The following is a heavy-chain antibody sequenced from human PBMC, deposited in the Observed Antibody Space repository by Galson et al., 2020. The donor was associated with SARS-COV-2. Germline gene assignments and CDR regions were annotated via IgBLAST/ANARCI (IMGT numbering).Heavy chain of an antibody. Sequence: SETLSLTCAVYGGSFSGYYWSWIRQPPGKGLEWIGEINHSGSTNYNPSLKSRVTISVDTSKNQFSLKLSSVTAADTAVYYCARVPRYSSGHGQYYYYMDVWGKGTTVTVSS. CDR1: GGSFSGYY. D-gene: IGHD3-22*01. V-gene: IGHV4-34*01. J-gene: IGHJ6*03. CDR2: INHSGST. CDR3: ARVPRYSSGHGQYYYYMDV.